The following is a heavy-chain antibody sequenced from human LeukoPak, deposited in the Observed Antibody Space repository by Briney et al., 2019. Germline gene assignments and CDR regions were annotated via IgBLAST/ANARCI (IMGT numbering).Heavy chain of an antibody. CDR1: GGSISSSSYY. CDR2: IYYSGST. CDR3: ATRRLWLGY. D-gene: IGHD5-18*01. J-gene: IGHJ4*02. Sequence: NPSETLSLTCTVSGGSISSSSYYWGWIRQPPGKGLEWIGSIYYSGSTYYNPSLKSRVTISVDTSKNQFSLKLSSVTAADTAVYYCATRRLWLGYWGQGTLVTVSS. V-gene: IGHV4-39*01.